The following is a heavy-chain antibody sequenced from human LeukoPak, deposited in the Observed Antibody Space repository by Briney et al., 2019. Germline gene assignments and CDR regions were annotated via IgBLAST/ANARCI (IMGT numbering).Heavy chain of an antibody. J-gene: IGHJ4*02. Sequence: GGSLRLSCATSGFTFSSYAMSWVRQAPGRGLEWVSAISGSGGTTYYADSVKGRFTISRDNAKNSLYLQMNSLRAEDTAVYYCVRELTQWLTGGSAYYFDYWGQGTLVTVSS. CDR2: ISGSGGTT. CDR1: GFTFSSYA. CDR3: VRELTQWLTGGSAYYFDY. V-gene: IGHV3-21*01. D-gene: IGHD6-19*01.